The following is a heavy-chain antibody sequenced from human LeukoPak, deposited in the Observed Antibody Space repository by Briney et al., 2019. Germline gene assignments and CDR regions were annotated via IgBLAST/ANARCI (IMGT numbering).Heavy chain of an antibody. CDR1: GGSISSSSYY. D-gene: IGHD3-22*01. J-gene: IGHJ4*02. CDR3: ARGYFDSSGYYYFDY. V-gene: IGHV4-61*02. Sequence: NPSETLSLTCTVSGGSISSSSYYWSWIRQPAGKGLEWIGRIYTSGSTNYNPSLKSRVTMSVDTSKNQFSLKLSSVTAADTAVYYCARGYFDSSGYYYFDYWGQGTLVTVSS. CDR2: IYTSGST.